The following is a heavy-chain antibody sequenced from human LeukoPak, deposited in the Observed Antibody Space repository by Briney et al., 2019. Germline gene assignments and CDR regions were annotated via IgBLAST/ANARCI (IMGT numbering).Heavy chain of an antibody. Sequence: QSGGSLRLSCAASGFTFSSYEMNWVRQAPGKGLEWVSYISSSGSAIYYADSVKGRFTISRDNAKNSLYLQMNSLRAEDTAVYYCARDPRLYYGMDVWGQGTTVTVSS. CDR1: GFTFSSYE. J-gene: IGHJ6*02. CDR3: ARDPRLYYGMDV. V-gene: IGHV3-48*03. CDR2: ISSSGSAI.